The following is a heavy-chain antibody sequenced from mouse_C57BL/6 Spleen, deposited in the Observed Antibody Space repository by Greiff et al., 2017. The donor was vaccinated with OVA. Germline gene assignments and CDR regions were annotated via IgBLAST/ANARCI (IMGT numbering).Heavy chain of an antibody. CDR1: GYTFTEYT. D-gene: IGHD2-3*01. CDR2: FYPGSGSI. V-gene: IGHV1-62-2*01. CDR3: ARHEDGYYYWYFDV. Sequence: QVQLQQSGAELVKPGASVKLSCKASGYTFTEYTIHWVKQRSGQGLEWIGWFYPGSGSIKYHEKFKDKATLTADKSSSTVYMELSRLTAEDAAVYCCARHEDGYYYWYFDVWGTGTTVTVSS. J-gene: IGHJ1*03.